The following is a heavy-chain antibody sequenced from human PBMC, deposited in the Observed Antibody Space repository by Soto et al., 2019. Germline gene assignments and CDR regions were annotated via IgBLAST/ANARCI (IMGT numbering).Heavy chain of an antibody. V-gene: IGHV4-4*07. CDR3: ARGPYCGDKCYLDY. CDR1: GGSISSHY. D-gene: IGHD2-21*01. CDR2: IYTNATT. Sequence: SDTLSLTCSVYGGSISSHYWSWIRQPAGKGLEWIGRIYTNATTNYNPSLESRVTMSVEPSKNQISLKLTSATAADTAIYYCARGPYCGDKCYLDYWGQGTLVTVSA. J-gene: IGHJ4*02.